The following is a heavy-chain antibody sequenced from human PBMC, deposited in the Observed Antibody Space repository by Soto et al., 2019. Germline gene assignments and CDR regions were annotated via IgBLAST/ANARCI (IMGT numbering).Heavy chain of an antibody. V-gene: IGHV4-39*01. Sequence: PSETLSLTCTVSGGSISSINYYWVLIRQPPGKGLEWIGSIYYRGSTYYNPSLKSRVTISVDPSKNQLSLNLTSVTAADTAVYYCARLVVVVATAMTLVDGMDVWGQGTTVTVSS. CDR2: IYYRGST. D-gene: IGHD2-2*01. CDR1: GGSISSINYY. CDR3: ARLVVVVATAMTLVDGMDV. J-gene: IGHJ6*02.